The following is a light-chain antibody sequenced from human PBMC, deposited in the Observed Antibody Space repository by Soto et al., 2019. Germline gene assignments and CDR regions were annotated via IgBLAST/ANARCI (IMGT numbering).Light chain of an antibody. V-gene: IGLV2-14*01. CDR3: SSYTSSSTRV. CDR1: SSDVGGYNY. Sequence: QSVLTQPASVSGSPGQSITISCTGTSSDVGGYNYVSWYQQHPGKAPKLMIYEVSNRPSGVSNSFSGSKSGNTASLTISGLQAEDEADYYCSSYTSSSTRVFGGGTALAVL. CDR2: EVS. J-gene: IGLJ3*02.